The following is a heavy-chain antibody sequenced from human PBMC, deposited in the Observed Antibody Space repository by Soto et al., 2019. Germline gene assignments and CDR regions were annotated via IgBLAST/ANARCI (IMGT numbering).Heavy chain of an antibody. CDR3: VTSLNYDFWRDGGRHYYFDY. CDR2: IYHSGST. D-gene: IGHD3-3*01. CDR1: GGSISSSYW. J-gene: IGHJ4*02. Sequence: KTSETLSLTCAVSGGSISSSYWWNWVRQPPGKGLDWIGKIYHSGSTNYNPSLKSRVTISVDKSNNQFSLRLSSVTAADTAVYFCVTSLNYDFWRDGGRHYYFDYWGQGTLVTVSS. V-gene: IGHV4-4*02.